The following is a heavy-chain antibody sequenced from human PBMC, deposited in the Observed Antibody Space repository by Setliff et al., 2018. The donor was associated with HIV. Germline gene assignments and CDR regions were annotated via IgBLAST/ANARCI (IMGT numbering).Heavy chain of an antibody. Sequence: GVSLKISCKGSGYSFTSYWIGWVRQMPGKGLEWMGIVYPGDSNTRYSPSFQGQVTISADQSVSTAYLQWSSLKASDNAMYYCARHLGLPDATDYMDVWGKGTTVTV. CDR3: ARHLGLPDATDYMDV. CDR1: GYSFTSYW. J-gene: IGHJ6*03. CDR2: VYPGDSNT. V-gene: IGHV5-51*01. D-gene: IGHD2-2*01.